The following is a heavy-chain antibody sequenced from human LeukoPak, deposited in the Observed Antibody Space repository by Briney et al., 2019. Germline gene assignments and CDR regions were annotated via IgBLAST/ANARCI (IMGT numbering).Heavy chain of an antibody. CDR1: GFTFSSYA. CDR3: AKDMDTLYDSSGHYFFDY. Sequence: GGSLRLSCAASGFTFSSYAMSWVRQAPGKGLEWVSAISGSGGSTYYADSAKGRFTISGDNSKNTLYLQMNSLRAEDTAVYYCAKDMDTLYDSSGHYFFDYWGQGTLVTVSS. D-gene: IGHD3-22*01. J-gene: IGHJ4*02. CDR2: ISGSGGST. V-gene: IGHV3-23*01.